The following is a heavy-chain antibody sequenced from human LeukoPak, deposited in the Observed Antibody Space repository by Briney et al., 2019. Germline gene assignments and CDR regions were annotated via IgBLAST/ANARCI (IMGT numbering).Heavy chain of an antibody. V-gene: IGHV4-34*01. CDR3: ARFHSSQDY. Sequence: SETLSLTCAVYGGSFSGYYWSWIRQPPGKGLEWIGEINHSGSTNYNPSLKSRVTISVDTSKNRFSLKLSSVTAADTAVYYCARFHSSQDYWDQGTLVTVSS. CDR2: INHSGST. D-gene: IGHD2-21*01. J-gene: IGHJ4*02. CDR1: GGSFSGYY.